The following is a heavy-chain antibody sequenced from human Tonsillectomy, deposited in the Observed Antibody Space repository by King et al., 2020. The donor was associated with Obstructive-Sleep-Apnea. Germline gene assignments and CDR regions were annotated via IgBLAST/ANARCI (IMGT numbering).Heavy chain of an antibody. CDR1: GFTFSSYG. CDR3: AKVRDGSSGWPFDY. J-gene: IGHJ4*02. V-gene: IGHV3-30*18. Sequence: VQLVQSGGGVVQPGRSLRLSCAASGFTFSSYGMHWVRQAPGKGLGWVAVISYDGSNKYYADSVKGRFTISRDNSKNTLYLQMNSLRAEDTAVYYCAKVRDGSSGWPFDYWGQGTLVTVSS. D-gene: IGHD6-19*01. CDR2: ISYDGSNK.